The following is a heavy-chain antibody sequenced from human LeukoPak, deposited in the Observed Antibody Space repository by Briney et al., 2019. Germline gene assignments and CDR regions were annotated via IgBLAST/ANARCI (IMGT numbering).Heavy chain of an antibody. CDR3: ARDATPYDSSGYYDAIDI. J-gene: IGHJ3*02. Sequence: PGGSLRLSCAASGFTFSISWMTLVRQAPGKGLEWVAKINRDASEKYYVDSVKGRFTISRDNAKNSLYLLLNSLRAEDTAVYHCARDATPYDSSGYYDAIDIWGQGTMVTVSS. D-gene: IGHD3-22*01. V-gene: IGHV3-7*01. CDR2: INRDASEK. CDR1: GFTFSISW.